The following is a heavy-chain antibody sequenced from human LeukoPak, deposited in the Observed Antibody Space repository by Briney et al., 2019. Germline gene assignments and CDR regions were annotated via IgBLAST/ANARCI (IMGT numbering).Heavy chain of an antibody. CDR2: ISGSGTST. CDR1: GFTFSSYA. V-gene: IGHV3-23*01. D-gene: IGHD6-19*01. J-gene: IGHJ4*02. CDR3: ARGKGIAVSRFDS. Sequence: GGSLRLSCAASGFTFSSYAMSWVRQAPGKGLEWVSGISGSGTSTYYADSVKGRFTISRDNSKNTMSLQMNSLRAEDTALYYCARGKGIAVSRFDSWGQGTLVTVSS.